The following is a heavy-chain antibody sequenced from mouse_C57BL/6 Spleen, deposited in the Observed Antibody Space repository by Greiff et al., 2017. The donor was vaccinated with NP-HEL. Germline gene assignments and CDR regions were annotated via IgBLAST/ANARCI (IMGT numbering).Heavy chain of an antibody. CDR2: IDPSDSET. D-gene: IGHD1-1*01. V-gene: IGHV1-52*01. CDR1: GYTFTSYW. J-gene: IGHJ3*01. CDR3: ARGGRRSTWFAY. Sequence: QVQLQQPGAELVRPGSSVKLSCKASGYTFTSYWMHWVKQRPIQGLEWIGNIDPSDSETHYNQKFKDKATLTVDKSSSTAYMQLSSLTSEDSAVYYCARGGRRSTWFAYWGQGTLVTVSA.